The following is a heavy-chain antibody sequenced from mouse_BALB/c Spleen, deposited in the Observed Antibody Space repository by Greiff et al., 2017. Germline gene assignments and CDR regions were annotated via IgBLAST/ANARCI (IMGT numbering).Heavy chain of an antibody. V-gene: IGHV5-4*02. Sequence: EVQLVESGGGLVKPGGSLKLSCAASGFTFSDYYMYWVRQTPEKRLEWVATISDGGSYTYYPDSVKGRFTISRDNAKNNLYLQMSSLKSEDTAMYYCARGGGDSYFDYWGQGTTLTVSS. J-gene: IGHJ2*01. D-gene: IGHD3-3*01. CDR2: ISDGGSYT. CDR1: GFTFSDYY. CDR3: ARGGGDSYFDY.